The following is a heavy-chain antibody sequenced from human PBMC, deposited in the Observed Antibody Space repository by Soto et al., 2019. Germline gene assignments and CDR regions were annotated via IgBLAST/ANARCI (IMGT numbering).Heavy chain of an antibody. Sequence: GGSLRLSCAASGFTFSSYSMNWVRQAPGKGLEWVSYISSSSSTIYYADSVKGRFTISRDNAKNSLYLQMNSLRDEDTAVYYCARWDLLRYFDWLLPYYYGMDVWGQGTTVTVSS. D-gene: IGHD3-9*01. CDR3: ARWDLLRYFDWLLPYYYGMDV. J-gene: IGHJ6*02. CDR1: GFTFSSYS. CDR2: ISSSSSTI. V-gene: IGHV3-48*02.